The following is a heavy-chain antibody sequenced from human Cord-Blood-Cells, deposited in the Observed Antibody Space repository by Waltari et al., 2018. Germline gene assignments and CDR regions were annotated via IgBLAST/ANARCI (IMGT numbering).Heavy chain of an antibody. CDR2: VDPEDGET. CDR1: GDNLTVYY. CDR3: AQAPLYCSSTSCYRGYYYMDV. V-gene: IGHV1-69-2*01. J-gene: IGHJ6*03. Sequence: VQLVQSGAEEKKPGATGKISCKVSGDNLTVYYIHWVQKSPSIGLEWMGLVDPEDGETIYAEKFQGRVTITADTSTDTAYMELSSLRSEDTAVYYCAQAPLYCSSTSCYRGYYYMDVWGKGTTVTVSS. D-gene: IGHD2-2*02.